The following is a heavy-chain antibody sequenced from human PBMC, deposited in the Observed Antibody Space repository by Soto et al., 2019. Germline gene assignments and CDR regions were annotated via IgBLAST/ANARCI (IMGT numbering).Heavy chain of an antibody. CDR3: ARGVGAAACPYYYYYGMDV. CDR2: IITIFGTA. Sequence: VQVSRKASGCTFSSYPISCGRQAPRQGLGWMVGIITIFGTANYAQKFQGRVTITADESTSTAYMELSSRRSEDTAVYYCARGVGAAACPYYYYYGMDVWG. J-gene: IGHJ6*02. CDR1: GCTFSSYP. D-gene: IGHD6-6*01. V-gene: IGHV1-69*13.